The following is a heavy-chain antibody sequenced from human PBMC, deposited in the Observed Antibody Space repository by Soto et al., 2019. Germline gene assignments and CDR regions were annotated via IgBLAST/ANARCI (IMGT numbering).Heavy chain of an antibody. V-gene: IGHV3-23*01. CDR2: ISGSGGSI. CDR1: GFTFSTYA. J-gene: IGHJ6*02. Sequence: EVQLLESGGGLVQPGGSLRLSCAASGFTFSTYAMNWVRQAPGNGLEWVSVISGSGGSIHYADSVKGRFTISRDNSKNTLYLQMNSLRDEDTAVYHCVKGYWKGDVWGQGTTVTVSS. D-gene: IGHD1-1*01. CDR3: VKGYWKGDV.